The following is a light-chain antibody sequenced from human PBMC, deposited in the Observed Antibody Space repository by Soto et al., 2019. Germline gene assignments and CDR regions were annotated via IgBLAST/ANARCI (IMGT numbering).Light chain of an antibody. J-gene: IGKJ3*01. V-gene: IGKV1-9*01. CDR2: GAS. CDR3: QQLQRTPFT. CDR1: QDVSRY. Sequence: QLTQSPSSLSASVGDRVTITCRASQDVSRYLAWYQQKAGKAPKLLIYGASTLQSGVPSRFSGFGSGTEFTLPISRLQAEDFSTYYCQQLQRTPFTFGPGTTVDV.